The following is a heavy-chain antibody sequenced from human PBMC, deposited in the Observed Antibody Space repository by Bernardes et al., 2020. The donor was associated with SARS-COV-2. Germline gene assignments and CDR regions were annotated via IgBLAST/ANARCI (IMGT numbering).Heavy chain of an antibody. Sequence: GGSLRLSCAASGFTFSSYDMHWVRQATGKGLEWVSAIGTAGDTYYPGSVKGRFTISRENAKNSLYLQMNSLRAGDTAVYYCARGSSFMITFGGVLYPYYFDYWGQGTLVTVSS. V-gene: IGHV3-13*01. D-gene: IGHD3-16*01. J-gene: IGHJ4*02. CDR1: GFTFSSYD. CDR2: IGTAGDT. CDR3: ARGSSFMITFGGVLYPYYFDY.